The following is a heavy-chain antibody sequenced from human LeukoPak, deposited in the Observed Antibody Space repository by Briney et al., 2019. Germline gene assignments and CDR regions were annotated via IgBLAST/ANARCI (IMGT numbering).Heavy chain of an antibody. CDR1: GFTLSSYA. CDR2: ISGSGGST. V-gene: IGHV3-23*01. D-gene: IGHD1-26*01. CDR3: AKDYRGGASPYFDY. J-gene: IGHJ4*02. Sequence: PGGSLRLSCAGSGFTLSSYAMSWVRQAPGKGLEWVSAISGSGGSTYYADSVKGPFTIPRDNDKNTLYLEMNSLRAEDTAVYYCAKDYRGGASPYFDYWRRGALVTVSS.